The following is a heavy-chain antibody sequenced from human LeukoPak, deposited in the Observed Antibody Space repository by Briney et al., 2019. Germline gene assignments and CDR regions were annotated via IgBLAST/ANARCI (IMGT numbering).Heavy chain of an antibody. V-gene: IGHV3-7*01. D-gene: IGHD3-10*01. CDR2: IKQDGTEK. Sequence: GGSLTLSCAASGFTFTTYWMSWVRQAPGKGLEWVANIKQDGTEKYYVDSVKGRFTISRDNAKNSLYLQMNSLRVEDTAVYYCAKVAKYYYGSETYDFFDHWGQGTPVTASS. CDR3: AKVAKYYYGSETYDFFDH. CDR1: GFTFTTYW. J-gene: IGHJ4*02.